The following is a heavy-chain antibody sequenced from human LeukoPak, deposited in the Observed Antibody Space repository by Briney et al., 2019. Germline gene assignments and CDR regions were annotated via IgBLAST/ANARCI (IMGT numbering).Heavy chain of an antibody. CDR2: IHYSGST. J-gene: IGHJ4*02. Sequence: SETLSLTCTVSGGSISSSSYYWGWVRQHPGKGLEWIGYIHYSGSTYYNPSLKSRITISVDTSNNQFSLRLSSVTAADTAVYFCARNWGGRWLQYPDYWGQGTLVTVSS. CDR1: GGSISSSSYY. D-gene: IGHD5-24*01. V-gene: IGHV4-31*03. CDR3: ARNWGGRWLQYPDY.